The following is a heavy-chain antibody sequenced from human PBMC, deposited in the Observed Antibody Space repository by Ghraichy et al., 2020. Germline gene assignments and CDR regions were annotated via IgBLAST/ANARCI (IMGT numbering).Heavy chain of an antibody. Sequence: GSLRLSCTASGFTFSAYDFNWVRQAPGKGLEWVSSIFGRSGDTQYAESLQGRFTVFRDNARDSLYLQMKGLRTDDTALYFCVRGLRDGLDVWGHGTKVTVSS. CDR1: GFTFSAYD. CDR3: VRGLRDGLDV. V-gene: IGHV3-21*01. D-gene: IGHD3-10*01. CDR2: IFGRSGDT. J-gene: IGHJ6*02.